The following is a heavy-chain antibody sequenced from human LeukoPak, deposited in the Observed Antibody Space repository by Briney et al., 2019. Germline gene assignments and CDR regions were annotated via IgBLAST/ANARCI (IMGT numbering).Heavy chain of an antibody. D-gene: IGHD5-12*01. Sequence: SETLSLTCAVYGGSFSGYYWSWIRQPPGKGLEWIGEINHSGSTNYNPSLKSRVTISVDTSKNQFSLKLSSVTAADTAVYYCARDYSVDIVATIRRYYFDYWGQGTLVTVS. J-gene: IGHJ4*02. CDR3: ARDYSVDIVATIRRYYFDY. V-gene: IGHV4-34*01. CDR2: INHSGST. CDR1: GGSFSGYY.